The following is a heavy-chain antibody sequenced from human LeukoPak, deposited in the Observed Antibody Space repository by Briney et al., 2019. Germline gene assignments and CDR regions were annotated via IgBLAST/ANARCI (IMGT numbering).Heavy chain of an antibody. D-gene: IGHD6-6*01. Sequence: ASVKVSCKASGYTFTGYYIHWVRQAPGQGLEWMGWINPNSGGTNYAQKFQGRVTMTRDTSISTAYMELSRLRSDDTAVYYCARDEGIPRQETFDYWGQGALVTVSS. J-gene: IGHJ4*02. V-gene: IGHV1-2*02. CDR1: GYTFTGYY. CDR3: ARDEGIPRQETFDY. CDR2: INPNSGGT.